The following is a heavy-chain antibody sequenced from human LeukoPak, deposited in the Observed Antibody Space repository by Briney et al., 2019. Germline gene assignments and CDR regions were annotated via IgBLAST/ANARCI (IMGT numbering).Heavy chain of an antibody. Sequence: SETLSLTCAVYGGSFSGYYWSWIRQHPGKGLEWIGYVYYSGSTFYNPSLKSRVTMSVGTSKNQFSLKLNSVTAADTAVYYCARAGDFWSGSNEIDYWGQGTLVTVSS. D-gene: IGHD3-3*01. CDR2: VYYSGST. V-gene: IGHV4-31*11. CDR3: ARAGDFWSGSNEIDY. CDR1: GGSFSGYY. J-gene: IGHJ4*02.